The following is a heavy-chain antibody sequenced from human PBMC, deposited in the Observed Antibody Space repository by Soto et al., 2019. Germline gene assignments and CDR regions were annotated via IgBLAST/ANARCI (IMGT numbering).Heavy chain of an antibody. Sequence: QVTVKESGPVLVKPTETLTLTCSVSGFSLSNAGLGVSWIRQPPGKALEWLAHIFSNDEKSYSTSLKSRLTMSKDTSKSQVVLTMTNMDPVDTATYYWASTYSSSWYWFDPWGQGTLVTVSS. J-gene: IGHJ5*02. D-gene: IGHD6-13*01. CDR1: GFSLSNAGLG. CDR3: ASTYSSSWYWFDP. CDR2: IFSNDEK. V-gene: IGHV2-26*04.